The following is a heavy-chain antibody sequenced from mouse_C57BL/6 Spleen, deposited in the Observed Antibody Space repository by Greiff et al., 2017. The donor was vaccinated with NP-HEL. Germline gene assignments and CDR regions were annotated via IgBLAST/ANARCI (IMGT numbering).Heavy chain of an antibody. CDR2: IWSDGST. CDR1: GFSLTSYG. CDR3: ARQRGWSDYYAMDY. V-gene: IGHV2-6-1*01. Sequence: QVQLKESGPGLVAPSQSLSITCTVSGFSLTSYGVHWVRQPPGKGLEWLVVIWSDGSTTYNSALKSRLSISKDNSKSQVFLKMNSLQTDDTAMYYCARQRGWSDYYAMDYWGQRTSVTVSS. J-gene: IGHJ4*01. D-gene: IGHD3-3*01.